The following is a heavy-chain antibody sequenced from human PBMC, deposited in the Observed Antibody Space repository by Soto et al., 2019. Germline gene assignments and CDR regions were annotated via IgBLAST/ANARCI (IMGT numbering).Heavy chain of an antibody. CDR2: IIPIFGTA. Sequence: QVQLVQSGAEVKKPGSSVKVSCKASGGTFSSYAISWVRQAPGQGLEWMGGIIPIFGTANYAQKFQGRVTITEDESTNTAYRELSSLRSEDTAVYYCARELGYWISTSCYGCDDWCQGTLVTVSA. CDR1: GGTFSSYA. J-gene: IGHJ4*02. CDR3: ARELGYWISTSCYGCDD. V-gene: IGHV1-69*12. D-gene: IGHD2-2*01.